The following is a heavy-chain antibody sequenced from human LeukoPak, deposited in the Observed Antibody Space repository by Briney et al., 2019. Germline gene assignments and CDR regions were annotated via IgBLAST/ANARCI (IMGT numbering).Heavy chain of an antibody. CDR3: ARDHYGSNDAFDI. CDR1: GFTFSSYA. V-gene: IGHV3-30-3*01. J-gene: IGHJ3*02. Sequence: GGSLRLSCAASGFTFSSYAMHWVRQAPGKGLEWVAVISYDGSNKYYADSVKGRFTISRDNSKNTLYLQMNSLRAEDTAVYYCARDHYGSNDAFDIWGQGTMVTVSS. CDR2: ISYDGSNK. D-gene: IGHD3-16*01.